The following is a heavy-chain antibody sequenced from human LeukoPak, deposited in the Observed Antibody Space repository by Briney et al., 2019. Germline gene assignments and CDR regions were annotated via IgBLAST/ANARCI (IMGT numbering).Heavy chain of an antibody. J-gene: IGHJ4*02. Sequence: GGSLRLSCAASGFTFSSYAMSWVRQAPGKGLEGVSAISGSGGSTYYADSVKGRFTISRDNSKNTLYLQMNSLRAEDTAVYYCAKALRGSGSYDDWGQGTLVTVSS. CDR2: ISGSGGST. V-gene: IGHV3-23*01. D-gene: IGHD3-10*01. CDR1: GFTFSSYA. CDR3: AKALRGSGSYDD.